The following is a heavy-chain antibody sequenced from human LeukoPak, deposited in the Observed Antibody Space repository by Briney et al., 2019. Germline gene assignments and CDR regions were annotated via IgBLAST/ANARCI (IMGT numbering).Heavy chain of an antibody. CDR2: INHSGST. D-gene: IGHD6-13*01. CDR3: ARRSGAAAALRY. J-gene: IGHJ4*02. Sequence: SETLSLTCAVYGGSFSGYYWSWIRQPPGKGLEWIGEINHSGSTNYNPSLKNRVTISVDTSKDQFSLKLSSVTAADTAVYYCARRSGAAAALRYWGQGTLVTVSS. V-gene: IGHV4-34*01. CDR1: GGSFSGYY.